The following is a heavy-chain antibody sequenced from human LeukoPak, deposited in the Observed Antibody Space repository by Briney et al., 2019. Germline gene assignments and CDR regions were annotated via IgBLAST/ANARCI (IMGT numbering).Heavy chain of an antibody. CDR1: GFTFSSYG. V-gene: IGHV3-30*18. J-gene: IGHJ4*02. CDR3: AKGSTMHMIVVITEYYFDY. D-gene: IGHD3-22*01. CDR2: ISYDGSNK. Sequence: GGSLRLSCAASGFTFSSYGMHWVRQAPGKGLEWVAVISYDGSNKYYADSVKGRFSISRDNSKNTLDLQMNSLRAEDTAVYYCAKGSTMHMIVVITEYYFDYWGRGALVTVSS.